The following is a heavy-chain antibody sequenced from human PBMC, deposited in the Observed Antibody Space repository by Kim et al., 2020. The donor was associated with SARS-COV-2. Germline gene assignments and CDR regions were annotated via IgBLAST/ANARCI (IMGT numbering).Heavy chain of an antibody. D-gene: IGHD3-10*01. J-gene: IGHJ6*02. CDR2: IYYSGST. CDR1: GGSISSYY. CDR3: ARLMVRGVTHLYYYYYGVDV. V-gene: IGHV4-59*08. Sequence: SETLSLTCTVSGGSISSYYWSWIRQPPGKGLEWIGYIYYSGSTNYNPSLKSRVTISVDTSKNQFSLKLSSVTAADTAVYYCARLMVRGVTHLYYYYYGVDVWGQGTTVTVSS.